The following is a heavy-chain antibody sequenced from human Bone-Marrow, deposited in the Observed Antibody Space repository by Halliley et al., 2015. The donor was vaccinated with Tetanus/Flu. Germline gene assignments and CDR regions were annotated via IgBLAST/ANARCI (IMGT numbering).Heavy chain of an antibody. Sequence: GIIFPGDSDTKYSPSFQGQVPISADKPISTASLQWSSLRASDTAIYYCATFEFSSSDFDYWGQGTPVTVSS. CDR3: ATFEFSSSDFDY. V-gene: IGHV5-51*04. CDR2: IFPGDSDT. D-gene: IGHD2-15*01. J-gene: IGHJ4*02.